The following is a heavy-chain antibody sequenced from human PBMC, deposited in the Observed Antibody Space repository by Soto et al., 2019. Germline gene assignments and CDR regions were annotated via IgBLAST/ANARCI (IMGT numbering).Heavy chain of an antibody. V-gene: IGHV3-23*01. J-gene: IGHJ4*02. CDR2: ISGSGDST. CDR1: GFTFSSYA. D-gene: IGHD1-7*01. CDR3: ATRDITITGTINC. Sequence: GGSLRLSCAASGFTFSSYAMSWVRQAPGKGLEWVSVISGSGDSTYYADSVRGRFTISRDNSKNTLYLQIHSLRVEDTALYYCATRDITITGTINCWGQGTLVTV.